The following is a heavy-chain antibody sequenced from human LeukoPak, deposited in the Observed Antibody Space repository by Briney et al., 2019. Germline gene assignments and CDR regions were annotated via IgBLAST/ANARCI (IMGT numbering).Heavy chain of an antibody. D-gene: IGHD2-21*01. J-gene: IGHJ4*02. CDR2: ISYDGRNK. CDR1: GFTFSSYG. V-gene: IGHV3-30*04. Sequence: GRSLRLSCAASGFTFSSYGVHWVRQAPGKGLEWVAFISYDGRNKYYSDSVRGRFTISRDNSKNTLYLQVNSLTTEDTSVYFCGRRKSGGHVVGPNFDYWGQGTPVTVSS. CDR3: GRRKSGGHVVGPNFDY.